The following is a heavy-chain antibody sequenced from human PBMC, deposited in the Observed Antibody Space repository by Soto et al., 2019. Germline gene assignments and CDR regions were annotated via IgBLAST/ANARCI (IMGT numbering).Heavy chain of an antibody. CDR3: ARGAYCSGGSCYLDDAFDI. CDR1: GYTFTGYY. D-gene: IGHD2-15*01. Sequence: QVQLVQSGAEVKKPGASVKVSCKASGYTFTGYYMHWVRQAPGQGLEWMGWINPISGGTNYAQKFQGWVTMTRDTSISTAYMELSRLRSDDTAVYYCARGAYCSGGSCYLDDAFDIWGQGTMVTVSS. V-gene: IGHV1-2*04. J-gene: IGHJ3*02. CDR2: INPISGGT.